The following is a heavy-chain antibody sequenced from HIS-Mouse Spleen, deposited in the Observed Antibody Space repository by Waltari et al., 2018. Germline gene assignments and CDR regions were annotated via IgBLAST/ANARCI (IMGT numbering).Heavy chain of an antibody. J-gene: IGHJ1*01. D-gene: IGHD2-8*01. V-gene: IGHV4-38-2*02. CDR3: ARDSWAYAIEYFQH. CDR2: IYPSGST. CDR1: GYSISSGYC. Sequence: QVQLQESGPGLVKPSETLSLTCTVSGYSISSGYCCGWIRQPPGKGLEGIGRIYPSGSTYYTPSLKSRVTIPVDTSKTQCSLKLSSVTAADTAVYYCARDSWAYAIEYFQHWGQGTLVTVSS.